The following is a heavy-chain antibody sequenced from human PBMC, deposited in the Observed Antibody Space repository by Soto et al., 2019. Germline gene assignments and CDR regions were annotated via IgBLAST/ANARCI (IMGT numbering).Heavy chain of an antibody. CDR1: GGSISSSSYY. CDR3: ARHTMGNYDFWSGPYNWFGP. CDR2: IYYSGST. V-gene: IGHV4-39*01. D-gene: IGHD3-3*01. J-gene: IGHJ5*02. Sequence: SETLSLTCTVSGGSISSSSYYWGWIRQPPXKGLEWIGSIYYSGSTYYNPSLKSRVTISVDTSKNQFSLKLSSVTAADTAVYYCARHTMGNYDFWSGPYNWFGPWGQGTLVTVSS.